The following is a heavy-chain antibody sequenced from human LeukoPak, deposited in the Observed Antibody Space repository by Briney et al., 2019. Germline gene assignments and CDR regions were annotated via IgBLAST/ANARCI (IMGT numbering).Heavy chain of an antibody. Sequence: SQTLSLTCAVSGGSISSGGYAWSWIRQPPGKGLEWIGRIYASGGTNCNPSLKSRVTISVDTSKNQFSLKLSSVTAADTAVYYCARGRVPGYWGQGTLVTVSS. CDR1: GGSISSGGYA. CDR3: ARGRVPGY. CDR2: IYASGGT. V-gene: IGHV4-30-4*07. D-gene: IGHD4/OR15-4a*01. J-gene: IGHJ4*02.